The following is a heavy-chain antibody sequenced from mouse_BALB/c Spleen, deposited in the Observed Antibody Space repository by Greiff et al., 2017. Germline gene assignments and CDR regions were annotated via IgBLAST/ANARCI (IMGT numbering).Heavy chain of an antibody. CDR3: ARRGGYMGAMDY. V-gene: IGHV1S81*02. J-gene: IGHJ4*01. Sequence: VQLQESGAELVKPGASVKLSCKASGYTFTSYWMHWVKQRPGQGLEWIGEINPSNGRTNYNEKFKSKATLTVDKSSSTAYMQLSSLTSEDSAVYYCARRGGYMGAMDYWGQGTSVTVSS. CDR2: INPSNGRT. D-gene: IGHD2-2*01. CDR1: GYTFTSYW.